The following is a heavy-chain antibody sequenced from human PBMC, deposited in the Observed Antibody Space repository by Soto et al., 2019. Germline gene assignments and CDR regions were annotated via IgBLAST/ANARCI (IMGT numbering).Heavy chain of an antibody. Sequence: QVQLQESGPGLVKPSETLSLTCTVSGGSISGYYWSWIRQPPGKGLEWVGYIYYSGDTNSTPSLKGRGTMSVDTSKDQFSLDLSSGTAADPAVYYCAGHLLGSVGDPWYFDLWGRCTLVTVSS. J-gene: IGHJ2*01. V-gene: IGHV4-59*08. CDR1: GGSISGYY. CDR3: AGHLLGSVGDPWYFDL. D-gene: IGHD3-10*01. CDR2: IYYSGDT.